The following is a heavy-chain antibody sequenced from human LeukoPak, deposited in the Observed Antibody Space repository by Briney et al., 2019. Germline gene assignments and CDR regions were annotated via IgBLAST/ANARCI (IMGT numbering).Heavy chain of an antibody. V-gene: IGHV1-2*02. CDR1: GYTFTGYY. Sequence: ASVTVSCKASGYTFTGYYMHWVRQAPGQGREWVGWINPNSGGTNYAQKYQGRVTMTRDTSISTAYMELSRLRSDDTAVYYCARVATRWFGESIDAFDIWGQGTMVTVSS. J-gene: IGHJ3*02. D-gene: IGHD3-10*01. CDR2: INPNSGGT. CDR3: ARVATRWFGESIDAFDI.